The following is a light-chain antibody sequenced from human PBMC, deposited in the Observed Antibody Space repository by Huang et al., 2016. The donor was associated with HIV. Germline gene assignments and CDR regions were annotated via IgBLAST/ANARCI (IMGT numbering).Light chain of an antibody. CDR3: QQRSNWPPIT. V-gene: IGKV3-11*01. CDR2: DAS. Sequence: EIVLTQSPAALSLSPGERATLSCRASQSVSSYLAWYQQKPGQAPRLLSYDASNMATGIPARFSGSGSGPDFTLTISRLEPEDFAVYYCQQRSNWPPITFGQGTRLEIK. CDR1: QSVSSY. J-gene: IGKJ5*01.